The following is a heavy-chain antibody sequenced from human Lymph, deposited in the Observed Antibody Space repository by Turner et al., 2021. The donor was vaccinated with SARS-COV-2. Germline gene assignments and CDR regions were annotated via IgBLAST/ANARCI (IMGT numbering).Heavy chain of an antibody. D-gene: IGHD4-17*01. CDR1: GFTFSTYS. J-gene: IGHJ4*02. CDR3: ARDIPTTADYFDY. CDR2: ISSSSSYI. V-gene: IGHV3-21*01. Sequence: DVQLVESGGGLVKPGGSLRLSCAASGFTFSTYSMNWVRQAQGKGLEWISSISSSSSYIYYADSVKGRFTISRDDAKNSLYLQMNSLRAEDTAVYYCARDIPTTADYFDYWGQGTLVTVSS.